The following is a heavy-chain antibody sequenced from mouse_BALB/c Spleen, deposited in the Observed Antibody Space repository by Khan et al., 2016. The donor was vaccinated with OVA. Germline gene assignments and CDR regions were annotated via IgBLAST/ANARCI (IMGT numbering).Heavy chain of an antibody. CDR2: IWSGGST. Sequence: QVQLQQSGPGLVQPSQSLSITCTVSGFSLTTYGVHWVRQSPGKGLEWLGVIWSGGSTDYNAPFISRLSISKDSSKSQVFFKMNSLQVNDTAIYYCARNYDYDEGLAYWGQGTLDTVSA. CDR3: ARNYDYDEGLAY. CDR1: GFSLTTYG. J-gene: IGHJ3*01. V-gene: IGHV2-2*02. D-gene: IGHD2-4*01.